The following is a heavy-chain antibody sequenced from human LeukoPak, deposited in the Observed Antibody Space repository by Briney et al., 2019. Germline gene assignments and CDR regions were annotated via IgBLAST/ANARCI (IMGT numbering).Heavy chain of an antibody. Sequence: GGSLRLSCAASGFTFSSYAMSWVRQAPGKGPEWVSGIGNSGDRTFYADSVKGRFTISRDNSKNTLYLQMNRLRVEDAALYYCAKGGVWGQGIAVTVSS. J-gene: IGHJ6*02. V-gene: IGHV3-23*01. CDR2: IGNSGDRT. CDR1: GFTFSSYA. CDR3: AKGGV.